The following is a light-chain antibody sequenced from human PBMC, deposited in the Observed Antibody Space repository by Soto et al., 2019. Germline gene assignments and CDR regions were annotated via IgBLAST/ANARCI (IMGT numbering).Light chain of an antibody. CDR3: QQYGGAPPYT. CDR1: QSVSSSY. Sequence: EIVLTQSPGTLSLSPGERATLSCRASQSVSSSYLTWYQQKPGQAPRLLIYGASSRATGIPDRFSGSGSGTDFTLTTNRLEPEDFAVYYWQQYGGAPPYTFGQGTKLEIK. CDR2: GAS. V-gene: IGKV3-20*01. J-gene: IGKJ2*01.